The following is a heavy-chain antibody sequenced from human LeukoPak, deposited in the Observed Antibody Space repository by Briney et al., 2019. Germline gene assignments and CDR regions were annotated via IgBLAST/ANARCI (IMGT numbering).Heavy chain of an antibody. CDR1: GDSMGNYY. J-gene: IGHJ6*02. Sequence: PSETLSLTCTVSGDSMGNYYWNWLRQPAGKGLEWIGRIRSDGTTYANPSLESAVTMSVDTSNNHIPLRLSSATAADTAVYYCARHRVTRGGVDVWGQGTTVTVSS. V-gene: IGHV4-4*07. D-gene: IGHD2-21*02. CDR2: IRSDGTT. CDR3: ARHRVTRGGVDV.